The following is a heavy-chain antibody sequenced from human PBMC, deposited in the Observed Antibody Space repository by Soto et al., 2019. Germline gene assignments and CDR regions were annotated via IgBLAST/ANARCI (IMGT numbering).Heavy chain of an antibody. CDR2: ISYDGSNK. V-gene: IGHV3-30-3*01. J-gene: IGHJ4*02. CDR1: GFTFSSYA. D-gene: IGHD3-3*01. CDR3: AIDANDFWSGYYTEPSYFDY. Sequence: GGSLRLSCAASGFTFSSYAMHWVRQAPGKGLEWVAVISYDGSNKYYADSVKGRFTISRDNSKNTLYLQMNSLRAEDTAVYYCAIDANDFWSGYYTEPSYFDYWGQGTLVTVSS.